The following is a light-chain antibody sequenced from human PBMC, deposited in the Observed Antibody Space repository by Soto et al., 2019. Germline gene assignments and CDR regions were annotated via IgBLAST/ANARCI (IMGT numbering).Light chain of an antibody. CDR3: ATWDDSLNGPV. J-gene: IGLJ2*01. CDR1: NSNIGSHP. V-gene: IGLV1-44*01. CDR2: TNN. Sequence: QSVLTQPPSASEAPGQRVIISCSGSNSNIGSHPVNWYQQLPGTAPKLLIYTNNQRPSGVPDRFSGSKSGTSTSLAISGLQSEDEADYYCATWDDSLNGPVFGGGTKLTVL.